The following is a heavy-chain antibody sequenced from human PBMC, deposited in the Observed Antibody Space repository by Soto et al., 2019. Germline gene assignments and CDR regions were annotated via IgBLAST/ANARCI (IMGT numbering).Heavy chain of an antibody. J-gene: IGHJ3*02. CDR3: ASWGGVWHGDYHRGAFDI. V-gene: IGHV4-39*01. D-gene: IGHD4-17*01. CDR1: GGSISSSSYY. CDR2: IYYSGST. Sequence: SETLSLTCTVSGGSISSSSYYWGWIRQPPGKGLEWIGSIYYSGSTYYNPSLKSRVTISVDTSKNQFSLKLSSVTAADTAVYYCASWGGVWHGDYHRGAFDIWGQGTMVTVSS.